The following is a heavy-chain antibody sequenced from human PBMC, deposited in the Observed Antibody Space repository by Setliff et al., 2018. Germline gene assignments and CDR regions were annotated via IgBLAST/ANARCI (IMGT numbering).Heavy chain of an antibody. D-gene: IGHD6-13*01. J-gene: IGHJ6*02. CDR3: ARVPRNSRDYYYGMDV. CDR2: ISAGNGNT. V-gene: IGHV1-18*01. CDR1: GYTFTSYG. Sequence: ASVKVSCKASGYTFTSYGISWVRQAPGQGLEWMGWISAGNGNTKYSQKFQGRVTITRDTSASTAYMELSRLRSDDTAVYYCARVPRNSRDYYYGMDVWGQGTTVTVSS.